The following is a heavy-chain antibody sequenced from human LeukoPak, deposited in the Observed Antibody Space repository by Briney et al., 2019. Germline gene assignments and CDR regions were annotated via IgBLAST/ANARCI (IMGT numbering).Heavy chain of an antibody. V-gene: IGHV1-69*13. D-gene: IGHD2-2*03. CDR2: IILILSTT. CDR1: AITFTAYV. J-gene: IGHJ3*01. CDR3: ARGAGYCRGSCCYGGGAVFDL. Sequence: SVTVSSTPSAITFTAYVISWVRQGPGPGLGWMGGIILILSTTTYSHKFQVKVTITADESTNTAYMEVNSLRSEDTAVYYCARGAGYCRGSCCYGGGAVFDLWGQGTMVAVSS.